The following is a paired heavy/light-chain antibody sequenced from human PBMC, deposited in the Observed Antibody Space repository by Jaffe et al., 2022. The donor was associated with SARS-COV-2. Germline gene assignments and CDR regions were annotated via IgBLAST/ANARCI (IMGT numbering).Light chain of an antibody. Sequence: QSALTQPASVSGSPGQSITISCTGTSSDVGGYNYVSWYQQYPGKAPKLMIYEVSNRPSGVSNRFSGSKSGNTASLTISGLQAEDEADYYCSSYTSSSTLDVVFGGGTKLTVL. CDR1: SSDVGGYNY. J-gene: IGLJ2*01. CDR2: EVS. V-gene: IGLV2-14*01. CDR3: SSYTSSSTLDVV.
Heavy chain of an antibody. CDR3: VKDNPGYTYGTGWFDP. CDR2: ISWNSGTT. J-gene: IGHJ5*02. V-gene: IGHV3-9*01. CDR1: GFTFDDYA. Sequence: EVQLVESGGGLVQPGRSLRLSCAASGFTFDDYAMHWVRQAPGKGLEWVSGISWNSGTTGYADSVKDRFTISRDNAKNSLYLQMNSLRAEDTAFYYCVKDNPGYTYGTGWFDPWGQGTLVTVSS. D-gene: IGHD5-18*01.